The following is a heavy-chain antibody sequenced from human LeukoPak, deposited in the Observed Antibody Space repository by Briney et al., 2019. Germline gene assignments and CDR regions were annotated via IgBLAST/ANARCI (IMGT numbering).Heavy chain of an antibody. D-gene: IGHD3-22*01. V-gene: IGHV1-69*04. J-gene: IGHJ4*02. CDR1: GGIFSSYA. CDR2: IIPILGIA. CDR3: ATPLEYYDSSGYPPNFDY. Sequence: RASVKVSCKASGGIFSSYAISWVRQAPGQGLEWMGRIIPILGIANYAQKFQGRVTITADKSTSTAYMELSSLRSEDTAVYYCATPLEYYDSSGYPPNFDYWGQGTLVTVSS.